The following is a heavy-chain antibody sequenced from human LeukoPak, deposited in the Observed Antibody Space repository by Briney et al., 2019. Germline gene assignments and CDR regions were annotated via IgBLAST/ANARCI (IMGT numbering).Heavy chain of an antibody. D-gene: IGHD6-19*01. CDR2: ISYDGSNK. J-gene: IGHJ4*02. CDR1: GFTFSSYG. CDR3: AKDPASSGWYYFDY. V-gene: IGHV3-30*18. Sequence: GGSLRLSCAASGFTFSSYGMHWVRQAPGKGLEWVAVISYDGSNKYYADSVSGRFTISRDNSKNTLYLQMNSLRAEDTAVYYCAKDPASSGWYYFDYWGQGTLVTVSS.